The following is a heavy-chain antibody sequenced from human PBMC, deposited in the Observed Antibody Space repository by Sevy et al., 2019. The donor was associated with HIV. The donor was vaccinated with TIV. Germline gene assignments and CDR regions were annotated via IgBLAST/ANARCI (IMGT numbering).Heavy chain of an antibody. CDR3: ARSLPVARICFDY. CDR1: GFTFSSFS. D-gene: IGHD5-12*01. Sequence: GGSLRLSCAASGFTFSSFSMNWVRQAPGKGLEWISFISTSSFVSSGSNSIYYVDSVRGRFTISRDNAKNSLYLQMNSLRIEDTAVYYCARSLPVARICFDYWGQGALVTVSS. J-gene: IGHJ4*02. CDR2: ISTSSFVSSGSNSI. V-gene: IGHV3-48*01.